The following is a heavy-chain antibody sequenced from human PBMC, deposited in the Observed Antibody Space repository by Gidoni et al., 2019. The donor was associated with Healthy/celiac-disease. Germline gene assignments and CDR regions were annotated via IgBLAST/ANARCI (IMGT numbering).Heavy chain of an antibody. CDR2: INPSGGST. CDR3: ARGPYCGGDCWYFDL. J-gene: IGHJ2*01. CDR1: GYTFPSYY. V-gene: IGHV1-46*01. Sequence: QVQLVQSGAEVKKPGASVKVSCKASGYTFPSYYMHWVRQAPGQGLEWMGIINPSGGSTSYAQKFQGRVTMTRDTSTSTVYMELSSLRSEDTAVYYCARGPYCGGDCWYFDLWGRGTLVTVSS. D-gene: IGHD2-21*02.